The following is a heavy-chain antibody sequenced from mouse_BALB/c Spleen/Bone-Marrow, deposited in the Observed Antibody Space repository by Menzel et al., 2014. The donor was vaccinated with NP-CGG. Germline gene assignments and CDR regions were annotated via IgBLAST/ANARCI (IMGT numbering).Heavy chain of an antibody. D-gene: IGHD2-4*01. CDR2: ILSGGSS. J-gene: IGHJ2*02. CDR1: GFSLTAYG. CDR3: ARNYDYDAYYFGY. V-gene: IGHV2-2*02. Sequence: QVQLQQSGPGLVQPSQSLSITCTVSGFSLTAYGIHWIRQSPGKGLEWLGVILSGGSSDYNAAFISRVSINKDNSKSQVFFKMNSLQANDTAIYYCARNYDYDAYYFGYWGQGTFITVSS.